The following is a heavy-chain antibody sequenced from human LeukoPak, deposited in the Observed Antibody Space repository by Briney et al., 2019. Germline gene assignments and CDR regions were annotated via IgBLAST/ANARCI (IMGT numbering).Heavy chain of an antibody. J-gene: IGHJ4*02. V-gene: IGHV4-61*02. Sequence: SQTLSLTCTVSGGSISSGSYYWSWIRQPAGKGLEWIGRIYTSGSTNYNPSLKSRVTISVDTSKNQFSLKLSSVTAADTAVYYCARAFWYYDSSGYLYYFDYWGQGTLVTVSS. CDR3: ARAFWYYDSSGYLYYFDY. D-gene: IGHD3-22*01. CDR1: GGSISSGSYY. CDR2: IYTSGST.